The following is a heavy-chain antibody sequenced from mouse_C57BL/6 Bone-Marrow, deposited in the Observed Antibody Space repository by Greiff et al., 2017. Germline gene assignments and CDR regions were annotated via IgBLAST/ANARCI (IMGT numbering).Heavy chain of an antibody. V-gene: IGHV1-26*01. CDR3: ARGAIYYGNYVGY. CDR1: GYTFTDYY. CDR2: INPNNGGT. D-gene: IGHD2-1*01. J-gene: IGHJ2*01. Sequence: EVQLQQSGPELVKPGASVKISCKASGYTFTDYYMNWVKQSHGKSLEWIGDINPNNGGTSYNQKFKGKATLTVDKSSSTAYMELRSLTSEDSAVYYCARGAIYYGNYVGYWGQGTTLTVSS.